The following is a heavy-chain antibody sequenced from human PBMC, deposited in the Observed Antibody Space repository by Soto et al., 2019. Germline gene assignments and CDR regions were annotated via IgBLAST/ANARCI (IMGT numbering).Heavy chain of an antibody. Sequence: SCAASGFTFSSYAMHWVRQAPGKGLEYVSAISSNGGSTYYANSVKGRFTISRDNSKNTLYLQMGSLRAEDMAVYYCARVLTGYSSLDAFDIWGQGTMVTVSS. CDR2: ISSNGGST. V-gene: IGHV3-64*01. D-gene: IGHD3-9*01. CDR3: ARVLTGYSSLDAFDI. CDR1: GFTFSSYA. J-gene: IGHJ3*02.